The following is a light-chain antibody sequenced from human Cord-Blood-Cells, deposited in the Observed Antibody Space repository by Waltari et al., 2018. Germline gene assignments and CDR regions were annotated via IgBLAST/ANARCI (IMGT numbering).Light chain of an antibody. CDR2: YDS. CDR1: NIGSKS. V-gene: IGLV3-21*04. CDR3: QVWDSSSDHVV. Sequence: SYVLTQPPSVSVAPGKTARITCGGNNIGSKSVHWYQQKPGQAPVLVIYYDSARPSGIPGRFSGSNSGNTATLTISRVEAGDEADYYCQVWDSSSDHVVFGGGTKLTVL. J-gene: IGLJ2*01.